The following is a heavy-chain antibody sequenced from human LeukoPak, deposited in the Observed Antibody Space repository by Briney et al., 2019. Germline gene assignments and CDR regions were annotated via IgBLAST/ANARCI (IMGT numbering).Heavy chain of an antibody. D-gene: IGHD1-26*01. CDR3: ASSGSYRFDY. CDR2: ISTSGSAM. Sequence: GGSLRLSCAASGFTFSSYAMSWVRQAPGKGLEWVSHISTSGSAMYYADSVKGRFTISRDNAKDSLYLQMNSLRDEDTAVYYCASSGSYRFDYWGQGTLVTVSS. CDR1: GFTFSSYA. V-gene: IGHV3-48*02. J-gene: IGHJ4*02.